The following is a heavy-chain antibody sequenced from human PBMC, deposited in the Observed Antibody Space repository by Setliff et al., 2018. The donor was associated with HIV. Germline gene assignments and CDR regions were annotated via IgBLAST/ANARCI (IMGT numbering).Heavy chain of an antibody. CDR2: IQYDGSTE. Sequence: GGSLRLSCAASGFTLSASAMHWVGQAPGKGLEWVAFIQYDGSTEKYAGSVRGRFTIARDNSKNTLYLQMNSLTAEDTATYYGAKAGSGWYEFDSWGQGTLVTVSS. CDR3: AKAGSGWYEFDS. D-gene: IGHD6-19*01. CDR1: GFTLSASA. V-gene: IGHV3-30*02. J-gene: IGHJ4*02.